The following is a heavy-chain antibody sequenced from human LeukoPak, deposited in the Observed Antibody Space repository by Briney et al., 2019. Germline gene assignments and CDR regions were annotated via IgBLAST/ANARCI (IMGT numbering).Heavy chain of an antibody. D-gene: IGHD4-17*01. V-gene: IGHV3-23*01. Sequence: GGSLSLSCAASGFTFSSYAMSWVRQAPGKGLEWGSVICGSGGNTYYADSAKGRFTISRDNSKNTLYLQMTSLRAEEPAGYYLAREITTTPFRPGEATVTKGYFDYWGQGTLVTVSS. CDR2: ICGSGGNT. CDR3: AREITTTPFRPGEATVTKGYFDY. J-gene: IGHJ4*02. CDR1: GFTFSSYA.